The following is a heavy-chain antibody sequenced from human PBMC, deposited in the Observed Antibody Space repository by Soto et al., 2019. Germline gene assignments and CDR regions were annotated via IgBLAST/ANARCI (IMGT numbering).Heavy chain of an antibody. Sequence: EVQLVESGGGLVQPGGSLRLSCAASGFTFSDHYMDWVRQAPGKGLEWVGRSKNKADSYTTEYAASVKGRFTISRDAFKISILLQMNILNAEDTAVYYCTECGSGNASGAAWGQGILVTVSS. CDR1: GFTFSDHY. J-gene: IGHJ4*02. CDR2: SKNKADSYTT. CDR3: TECGSGNASGAA. V-gene: IGHV3-72*01. D-gene: IGHD3-10*01.